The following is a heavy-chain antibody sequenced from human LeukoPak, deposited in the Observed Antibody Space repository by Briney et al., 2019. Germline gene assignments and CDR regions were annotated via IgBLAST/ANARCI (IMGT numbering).Heavy chain of an antibody. Sequence: SGPTLVNPTRTLTLTCTCSGFSLRTSGMYVSWIRQPPGKALEWLARIDWDDAKYYSTSLKTRLTISKDTSKNQVVLTMTNMDPVDTATYYCARENNYGYDYWGQGTLVTVSS. CDR1: GFSLRTSGMY. J-gene: IGHJ4*02. V-gene: IGHV2-70*11. D-gene: IGHD5-18*01. CDR2: IDWDDAK. CDR3: ARENNYGYDY.